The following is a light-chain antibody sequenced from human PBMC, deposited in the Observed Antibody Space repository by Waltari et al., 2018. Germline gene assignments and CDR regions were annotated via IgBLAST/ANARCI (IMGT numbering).Light chain of an antibody. V-gene: IGKV3-11*01. CDR1: QSVSSY. J-gene: IGKJ2*01. CDR2: DAS. Sequence: EIVFTLSPATLSLSPGERATLSCRARQSVSSYLAWYQQKPGQAPRLLIYDASNTATGIPARFSGSRSETDFTLTSSSLEPEDFAVYYCQQRSNWPPYTFGQGTKLEIK. CDR3: QQRSNWPPYT.